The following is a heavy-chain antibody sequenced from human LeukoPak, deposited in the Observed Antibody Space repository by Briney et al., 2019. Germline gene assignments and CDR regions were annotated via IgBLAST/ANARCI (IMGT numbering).Heavy chain of an antibody. D-gene: IGHD1-26*01. CDR3: ARDLASSSWFSGSYYAFGY. J-gene: IGHJ4*02. CDR2: ISAYNGNT. Sequence: ASVKVSCKASGYTFTSYGISWVRQAPGQGLEWMGWISAYNGNTNYAQKLQGRVTMTTDTSTSTAYMELRSLRSDDTAVYYCARDLASSSWFSGSYYAFGYWGQGTLVTVSS. CDR1: GYTFTSYG. V-gene: IGHV1-18*01.